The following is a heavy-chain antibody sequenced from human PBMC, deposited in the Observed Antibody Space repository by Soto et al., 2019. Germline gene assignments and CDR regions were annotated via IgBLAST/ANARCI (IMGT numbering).Heavy chain of an antibody. CDR2: IYYSGST. Sequence: QVQLQESGPGLVKPSETLSLTCTVSGGSISSYYWSWIRQPPGKGLEWIGYIYYSGSTNYNPSLKSRVTISVDTSKNQFSLKLSSVTAADTAVYYCVTSGSYSLVDYWGQGTLVTVSS. V-gene: IGHV4-59*01. CDR3: VTSGSYSLVDY. CDR1: GGSISSYY. J-gene: IGHJ4*02. D-gene: IGHD1-26*01.